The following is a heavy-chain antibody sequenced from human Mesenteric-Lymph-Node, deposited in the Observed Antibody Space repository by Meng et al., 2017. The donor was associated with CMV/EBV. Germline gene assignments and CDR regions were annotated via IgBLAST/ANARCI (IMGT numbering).Heavy chain of an antibody. J-gene: IGHJ4*02. D-gene: IGHD1-1*01. Sequence: CTVSGGSISSSSYYWGWIRQPPGKGLEWIGNIYYSGSTYYNPSLNSRVTISVDTSKNQFSLKLSSVTAADTAVYYCARRETTGTTVDYWGQGTLVTVSS. CDR2: IYYSGST. CDR3: ARRETTGTTVDY. V-gene: IGHV4-39*01. CDR1: GGSISSSSYY.